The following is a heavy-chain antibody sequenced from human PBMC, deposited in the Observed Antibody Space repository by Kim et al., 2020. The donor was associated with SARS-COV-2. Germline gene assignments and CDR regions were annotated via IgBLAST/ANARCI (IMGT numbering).Heavy chain of an antibody. CDR1: GYSISSGYY. V-gene: IGHV4-38-2*02. J-gene: IGHJ5*02. CDR3: ARALGGRDIVATIPGWFDP. CDR2: IYHSGNT. Sequence: SETLSLTCTVSGYSISSGYYWGWIRQPPGKGLEWIGSIYHSGNTYYNPSLKSRVTISVDTSKNQFSLNLSSVTAADTAVYYCARALGGRDIVATIPGWFDPWGQGNLDTVSS. D-gene: IGHD5-12*01.